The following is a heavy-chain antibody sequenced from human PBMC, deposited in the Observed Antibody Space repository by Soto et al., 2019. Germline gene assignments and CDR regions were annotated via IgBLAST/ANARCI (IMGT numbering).Heavy chain of an antibody. CDR2: INPNSGGT. D-gene: IGHD3-22*01. J-gene: IGHJ5*02. V-gene: IGHV1-2*02. CDR3: ARHIYSDTSAYNPKSGFDT. Sequence: ASVKVSCKASGYTFTGYYMHWVRQAPGQGLEWMGWINPNSGGTNYAQKFQGRVTMTRDTSISIAYMELSRLRSDDTAVYYCARHIYSDTSAYNPKSGFDTWGRGTLVTVSS. CDR1: GYTFTGYY.